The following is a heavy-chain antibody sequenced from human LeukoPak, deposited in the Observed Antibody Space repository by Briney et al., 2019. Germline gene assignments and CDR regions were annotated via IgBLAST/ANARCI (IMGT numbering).Heavy chain of an antibody. CDR2: ISSSSSYI. J-gene: IGHJ4*02. D-gene: IGHD6-13*01. CDR3: AKDITPNGEQQLVPGFDY. CDR1: GFTFSSYS. V-gene: IGHV3-21*04. Sequence: PGGSLRLSCAASGFTFSSYSMNWVRQAPGKGLEWVSSISSSSSYIYYADSVKGRFTISRDNAKNSLYLQMNSLRAEDTALYYCAKDITPNGEQQLVPGFDYWGQGTLVTVSS.